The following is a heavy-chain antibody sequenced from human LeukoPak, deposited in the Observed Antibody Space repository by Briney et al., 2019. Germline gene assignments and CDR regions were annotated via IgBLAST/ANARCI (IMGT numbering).Heavy chain of an antibody. CDR3: ARESSGHSYYYYMDV. D-gene: IGHD6-19*01. CDR1: GFTFSDYY. CDR2: ISSSGSTI. Sequence: GGSLRLSCAASGFTFSDYYMSWIRQAPGKGLEWVSYISSSGSTIYYADSVKGRFTISRDNAKNSLYLQMNSLRAEDTAVYYCARESSGHSYYYYMDVWGKGTTVTVSS. J-gene: IGHJ6*03. V-gene: IGHV3-11*04.